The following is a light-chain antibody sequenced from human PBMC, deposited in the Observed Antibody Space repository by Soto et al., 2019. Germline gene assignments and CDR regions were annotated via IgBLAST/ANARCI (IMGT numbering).Light chain of an antibody. CDR2: ENN. CDR1: SSNIGNNY. J-gene: IGLJ3*02. V-gene: IGLV1-51*02. Sequence: QSVLTQPPSVSVAPGQEVTVSCSGSSSNIGNNYVSWYQQLPGTAPKLLIYENNKRPSGIPDRFSGSKSGTSATLGITGLQTGDEADYYCGTWDSSLSAWVFGGGTKLTVL. CDR3: GTWDSSLSAWV.